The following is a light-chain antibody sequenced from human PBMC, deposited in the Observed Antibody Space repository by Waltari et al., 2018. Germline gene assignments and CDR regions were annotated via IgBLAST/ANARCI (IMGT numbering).Light chain of an antibody. V-gene: IGKV3-11*01. CDR2: DAS. Sequence: EIVLTQSPATLPLSPGDRATLSCRASQSVSSYLAWYQQKPGQAPRLLIYDASNRATGIPARFSGSGSGTDFTLTISSLEPEDFAVYYCQQRSNWWTFGQGTKVEIK. CDR3: QQRSNWWT. CDR1: QSVSSY. J-gene: IGKJ1*01.